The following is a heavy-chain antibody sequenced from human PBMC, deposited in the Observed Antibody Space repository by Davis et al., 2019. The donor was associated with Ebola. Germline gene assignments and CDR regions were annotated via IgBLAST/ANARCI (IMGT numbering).Heavy chain of an antibody. V-gene: IGHV3-30*02. CDR3: ANWVSDY. CDR1: GFTFSDYY. J-gene: IGHJ4*02. CDR2: IRYDGSNK. Sequence: GGSLRLSCAASGFTFSDYYMSWFRQAPGKGLEWVAFIRYDGSNKYYADSVKGRFTISRDNSKNTLYLQMNSLRAEDTAVYYCANWVSDYWGQGTLVTVSS. D-gene: IGHD2-8*01.